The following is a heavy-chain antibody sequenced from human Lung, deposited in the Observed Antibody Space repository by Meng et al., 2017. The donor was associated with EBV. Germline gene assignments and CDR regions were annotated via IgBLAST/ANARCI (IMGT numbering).Heavy chain of an antibody. D-gene: IGHD2-15*01. CDR3: AREWCSGGSCYPDY. Sequence: QGQLQQSGPGPVKPSQTLSLTCTVSGGSISSGDYYWSWIRQPPGKGLEWIGYIYYSGSTYYNPSLKSRVTISVDTSKNQFSLKLSSVTAADTAVYYCAREWCSGGSCYPDYWGQGTLVTV. CDR1: GGSISSGDYY. J-gene: IGHJ4*02. V-gene: IGHV4-30-4*01. CDR2: IYYSGST.